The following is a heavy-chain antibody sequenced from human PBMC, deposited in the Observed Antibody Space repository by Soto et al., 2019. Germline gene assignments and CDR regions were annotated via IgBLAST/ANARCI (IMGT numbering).Heavy chain of an antibody. D-gene: IGHD6-19*01. CDR2: INPNSGGT. Sequence: ASVKVSCKASRYTFNGYYLHWVRQAPEEGPEWMGLINPNSGGTNYAQKFEGRVTMTGDTSISTAYMELTRLRPDDKALYYSARDGASRSQTVAGTLHWFFDLWGRGTLVTVSS. V-gene: IGHV1-2*02. CDR1: RYTFNGYY. J-gene: IGHJ2*01. CDR3: ARDGASRSQTVAGTLHWFFDL.